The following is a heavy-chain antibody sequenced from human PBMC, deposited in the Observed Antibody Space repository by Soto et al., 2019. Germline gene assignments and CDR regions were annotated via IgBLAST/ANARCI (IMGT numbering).Heavy chain of an antibody. D-gene: IGHD6-13*01. CDR2: IYYSGST. CDR1: GGSISSYY. Sequence: SETLSLTCTFSGGSISSYYWSWIRQPPGKGLEWIGYIYYSGSTNYNPSLKSRVTISVDTSKNQFSLKLSSVTAADTAVYYCARRVVSSSATNWFDPWGQGTLVTVSS. CDR3: ARRVVSSSATNWFDP. J-gene: IGHJ5*02. V-gene: IGHV4-59*01.